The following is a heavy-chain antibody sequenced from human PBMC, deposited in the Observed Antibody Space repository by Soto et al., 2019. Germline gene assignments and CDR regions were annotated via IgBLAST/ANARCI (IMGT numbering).Heavy chain of an antibody. CDR2: IYWDDDK. J-gene: IGHJ4*02. CDR1: GFSLTTDAVG. V-gene: IGHV2-5*02. Sequence: QITLKESGPTLVKPTQTLTLTCTFSGFSLTTDAVGVGWIRQPPGKALEWLALIYWDDDKRYSPALKSRLTITKDASRNQVVLTLTNMDPADTATYYCVHVYWVAAGIRYYFDYWGQGTLVTVSS. D-gene: IGHD1-1*01. CDR3: VHVYWVAAGIRYYFDY.